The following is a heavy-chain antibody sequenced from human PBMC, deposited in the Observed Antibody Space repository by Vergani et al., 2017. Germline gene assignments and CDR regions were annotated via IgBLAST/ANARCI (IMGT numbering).Heavy chain of an antibody. CDR1: GFTFSSYG. Sequence: VQLVESGGGLVQPGGSLRLSCAASGFTFSSYGMHWVRQAPGKGLEWVAVIWYDGSNTYYADSVKGRFPISRDNSKNTLYLQMNRLRAEDTAVYYCAKAEMATIPDAPDYWGQGTLVTVSS. CDR3: AKAEMATIPDAPDY. V-gene: IGHV3-33*06. CDR2: IWYDGSNT. J-gene: IGHJ4*02. D-gene: IGHD5-24*01.